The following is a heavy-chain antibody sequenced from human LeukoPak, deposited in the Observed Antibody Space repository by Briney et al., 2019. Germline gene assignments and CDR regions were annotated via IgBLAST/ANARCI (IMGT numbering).Heavy chain of an antibody. CDR1: GGTFSSYA. Sequence: APVKVSCKASGGTFSSYAISWVRQAPGQGLEWMGRIIPIFGTANYAQKFQGRVTITTDESTSTAYMELSSLRSEDTAVYYCARDWTTVTLFRQDHNWFDPWGQGTLVTVSS. V-gene: IGHV1-69*05. D-gene: IGHD4-17*01. J-gene: IGHJ5*02. CDR2: IIPIFGTA. CDR3: ARDWTTVTLFRQDHNWFDP.